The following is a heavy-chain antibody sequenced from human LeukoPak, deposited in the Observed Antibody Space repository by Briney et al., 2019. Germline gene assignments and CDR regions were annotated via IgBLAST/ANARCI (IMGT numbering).Heavy chain of an antibody. CDR1: GGTFSSYA. V-gene: IGHV1-69*01. D-gene: IGHD4-17*01. CDR2: IIPIFGTA. J-gene: IGHJ6*03. Sequence: ASVKVSCKASGGTFSSYAISWVRQAPGQGLEWMGGIIPIFGTANYAQKFQGRVTITADESTSTAYMELSSLRSEDTAVYYCARSSLDYGDYGYYYYMDVWGKGTTVTVSS. CDR3: ARSSLDYGDYGYYYYMDV.